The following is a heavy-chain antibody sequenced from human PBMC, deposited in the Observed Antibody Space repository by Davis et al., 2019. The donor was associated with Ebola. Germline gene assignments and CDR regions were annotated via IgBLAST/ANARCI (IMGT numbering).Heavy chain of an antibody. Sequence: PSETLSLTCAVYGESFSAYYWNWIRQSPGKGLECLGYMYDSGSTNYNPSLKSRVTISVDTSKNQFSLKLSSVTAADTAVYYCARDVDYYDSSGHYSGWFDPWGQGTLVTVSS. CDR3: ARDVDYYDSSGHYSGWFDP. J-gene: IGHJ5*02. V-gene: IGHV4-59*01. CDR2: MYDSGST. D-gene: IGHD3-22*01. CDR1: GESFSAYY.